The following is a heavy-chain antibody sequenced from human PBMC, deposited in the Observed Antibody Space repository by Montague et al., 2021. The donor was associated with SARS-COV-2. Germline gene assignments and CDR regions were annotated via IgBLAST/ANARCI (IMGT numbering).Heavy chain of an antibody. Sequence: SETLSLTCGVYGGSFSGYFWTWIRQPPGKGLEWIGEINYGGSVTYNPSLKSRLTMSVDTSKKQFSLNLTSAAAADMAVYYCARTSKMDDYVWGSYRFTAFDTWGQGTMVTVSS. CDR3: ARTSKMDDYVWGSYRFTAFDT. CDR1: GGSFSGYF. V-gene: IGHV4-34*01. J-gene: IGHJ3*02. D-gene: IGHD3-16*02. CDR2: INYGGSV.